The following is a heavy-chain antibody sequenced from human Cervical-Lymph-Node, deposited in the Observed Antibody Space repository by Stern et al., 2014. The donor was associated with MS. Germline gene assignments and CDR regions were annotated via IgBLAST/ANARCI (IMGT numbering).Heavy chain of an antibody. Sequence: QLVQSGGGVVQPGRSLRLSCAASGFTLSSNAMHWVRPAPGKGLEWVAVISYDGSNKYYADSLKGRFTISRDNSKNTLSLQMNSLRVEDTAVYYCARGRGRDYYGMDVWGQGTTVTVSS. CDR2: ISYDGSNK. D-gene: IGHD1-26*01. J-gene: IGHJ6*02. CDR3: ARGRGRDYYGMDV. CDR1: GFTLSSNA. V-gene: IGHV3-30*04.